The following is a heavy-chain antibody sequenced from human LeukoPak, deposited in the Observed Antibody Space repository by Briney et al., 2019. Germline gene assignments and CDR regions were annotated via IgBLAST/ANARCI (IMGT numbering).Heavy chain of an antibody. Sequence: KPSETLSLTCIVSGGSISSYYWSWIRQPPGKGLEWIGYLYYSGSTNYNPSLKSRVTISVDTSKNQFSLKLSSVTAADTAVYYCARDKGAHYDSSVHIYGMDVWGQGTTVTVTS. CDR2: LYYSGST. J-gene: IGHJ6*02. CDR1: GGSISSYY. V-gene: IGHV4-59*01. D-gene: IGHD3-22*01. CDR3: ARDKGAHYDSSVHIYGMDV.